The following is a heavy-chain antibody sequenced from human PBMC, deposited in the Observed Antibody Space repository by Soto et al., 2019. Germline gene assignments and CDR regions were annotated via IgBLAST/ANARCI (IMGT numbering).Heavy chain of an antibody. CDR1: GYTFTNYG. V-gene: IGHV1-18*01. Sequence: QVQLVQSGAEVKKAGASVKVSCKASGYTFTNYGISWVRQAPGQGLEWMGWISAYDGHTNYAQKLQGRVTMTTDTSTTTAYMELRSLRSDDTAVYYCAVLSSSSWYAWGQGTPVTVSS. J-gene: IGHJ4*02. CDR3: AVLSSSSWYA. D-gene: IGHD6-13*01. CDR2: ISAYDGHT.